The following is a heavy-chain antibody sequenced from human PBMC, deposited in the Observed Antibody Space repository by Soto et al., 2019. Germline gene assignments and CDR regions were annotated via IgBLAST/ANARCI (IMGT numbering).Heavy chain of an antibody. CDR1: GYTFTSYG. Sequence: QVQLVQSGAEVKKPGASVKVSCKASGYTFTSYGISWVRQAPGQGLEWMGWISAYNGNTNYAQKPQGRCTMTTDTSASADYMELRSLRSDDTAVYYCARESADIVLMVSMGVCGMDVWGQGTTVTVSS. CDR3: ARESADIVLMVSMGVCGMDV. J-gene: IGHJ6*02. D-gene: IGHD2-8*01. V-gene: IGHV1-18*01. CDR2: ISAYNGNT.